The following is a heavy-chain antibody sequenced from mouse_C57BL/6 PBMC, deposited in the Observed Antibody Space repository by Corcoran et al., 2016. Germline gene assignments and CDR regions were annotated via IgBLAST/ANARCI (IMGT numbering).Heavy chain of an antibody. V-gene: IGHV1-18*01. CDR2: INPNNGGT. CDR1: GYTFTDYN. Sequence: EVQLQQSGHELVKPGASVKIPCKASGYTFTDYNMDWVKQSHGKSLEWIGDINPNNGGTIYNQKFKGKATLTVDKSSSTAYMELRSLTSEDTAVYYCARHSSMDYWGQGTSVTVSS. J-gene: IGHJ4*01. CDR3: ARHSSMDY.